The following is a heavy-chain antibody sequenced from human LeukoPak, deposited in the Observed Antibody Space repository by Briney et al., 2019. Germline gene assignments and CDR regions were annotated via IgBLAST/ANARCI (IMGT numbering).Heavy chain of an antibody. V-gene: IGHV3-33*01. Sequence: GGSLRLSCAASGFTFSTYGMHWVRQAPGKGLEWVAVIWYDGSIKYYGDSVKGRFTISRDNSKNTLYLRMNSLRAEDTAMYYCARARDGYNINWFDPWGQGTLVTVSS. CDR1: GFTFSTYG. CDR3: ARARDGYNINWFDP. CDR2: IWYDGSIK. J-gene: IGHJ5*02. D-gene: IGHD5-24*01.